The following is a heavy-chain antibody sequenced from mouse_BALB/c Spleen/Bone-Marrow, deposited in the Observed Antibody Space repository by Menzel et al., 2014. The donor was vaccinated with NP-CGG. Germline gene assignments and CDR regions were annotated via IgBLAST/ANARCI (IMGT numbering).Heavy chain of an antibody. CDR1: GYTFTNYW. V-gene: IGHV1S81*02. Sequence: QVQLQQSGAELVRPGASVKLSCKASGYTFTNYWMHWVKQRPGQGLEWIGEINPSNGRTNYNEKVQEQGHTDCRQSSSTAYMQLSSLTSEDSAVYYCARGFDYWGQGTTLTVSS. CDR3: ARGFDY. CDR2: INPSNGRT. J-gene: IGHJ2*01.